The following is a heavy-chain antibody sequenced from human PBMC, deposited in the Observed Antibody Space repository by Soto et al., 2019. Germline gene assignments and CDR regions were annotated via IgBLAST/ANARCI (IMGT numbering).Heavy chain of an antibody. J-gene: IGHJ4*02. CDR1: GFTFSSYG. V-gene: IGHV3-33*03. CDR3: AAGSGWLIDY. CDR2: IWYDGSNK. Sequence: GGSLRLSCAASGFTFSSYGMHWVRQAPGKGLEWVAVIWYDGSNKYYADSVKGRFTISRDNAKNSLYLQMNSPRVEDTAVYYCAAGSGWLIDYWGRGTLVTVSS. D-gene: IGHD6-19*01.